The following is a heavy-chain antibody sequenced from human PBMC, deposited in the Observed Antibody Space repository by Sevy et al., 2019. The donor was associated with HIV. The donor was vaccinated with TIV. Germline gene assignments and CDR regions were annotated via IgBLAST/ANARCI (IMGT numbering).Heavy chain of an antibody. CDR2: IWYDGSNK. J-gene: IGHJ6*02. D-gene: IGHD6-19*01. Sequence: GGSLRLSCAASGFTFSSYGMHWVRQAPGKGLEWVAVIWYDGSNKYYADSVKGRFTISRDNSKKTLYLQMNSLRAEDTAVYYCARVKGYSSGSYYYGMDVWGQGTTVTVSS. CDR1: GFTFSSYG. V-gene: IGHV3-33*01. CDR3: ARVKGYSSGSYYYGMDV.